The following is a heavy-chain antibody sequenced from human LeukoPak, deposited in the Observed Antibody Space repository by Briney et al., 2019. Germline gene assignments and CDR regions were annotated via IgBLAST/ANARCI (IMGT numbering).Heavy chain of an antibody. Sequence: GGSLRLSFATSGFTFSDYYISWIRQAPGKGLEWVSYISKSGSTIYYADSVKGRLTIPKDNAKNSLYLQMNSLRAEDTAVYYCARKGRVGAYDYWGQGTLVTVSS. CDR2: ISKSGSTI. CDR1: GFTFSDYY. J-gene: IGHJ4*02. CDR3: ARKGRVGAYDY. V-gene: IGHV3-11*01. D-gene: IGHD1-26*01.